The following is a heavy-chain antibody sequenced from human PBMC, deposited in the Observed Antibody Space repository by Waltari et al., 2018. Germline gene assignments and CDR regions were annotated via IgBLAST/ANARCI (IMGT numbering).Heavy chain of an antibody. D-gene: IGHD1-26*01. CDR2: SSWHGGTT. V-gene: IGHV3-43*01. CDR1: GFTFDDYA. CDR3: AKDFAQYSGSHH. Sequence: QLVESGGGVVQPGGSLRLTCAGSGFTFDDYALHWVRQVPGKGLEWVSYSSWHGGTTNHAGSVQGRFTRSIDNSKNSVFLQMNSLRKEDTALYYCAKDFAQYSGSHHWGQGTLVTVSS. J-gene: IGHJ5*02.